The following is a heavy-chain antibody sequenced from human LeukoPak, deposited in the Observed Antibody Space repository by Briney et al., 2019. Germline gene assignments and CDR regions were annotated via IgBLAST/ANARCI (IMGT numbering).Heavy chain of an antibody. J-gene: IGHJ5*02. V-gene: IGHV3-23*01. CDR1: GFTFSSYA. CDR3: AKGRAYQLLGDWFDP. CDR2: ISGSGGST. Sequence: PGRSLRLSCAASGFTFSSYAMSWVRQAPGKGLEWVSTISGSGGSTYYADSVKGRFTISRDNSKNKLYLQMNNLRAEDTAVYYCAKGRAYQLLGDWFDPWGQGTLVTVSS. D-gene: IGHD2-2*01.